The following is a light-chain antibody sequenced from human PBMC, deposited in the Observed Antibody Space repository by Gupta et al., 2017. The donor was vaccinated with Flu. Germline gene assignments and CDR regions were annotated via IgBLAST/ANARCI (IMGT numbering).Light chain of an antibody. CDR2: GAS. Sequence: ERATLSCRASQSVSSNLAWYQQKPGQAPRLLIFGASTRATGVPARFSGSGSGTEFTLTITSLQSEDFAVYYCQQYNNWPPLAFGGGTKVEIK. CDR1: QSVSSN. CDR3: QQYNNWPPLA. J-gene: IGKJ4*01. V-gene: IGKV3-15*01.